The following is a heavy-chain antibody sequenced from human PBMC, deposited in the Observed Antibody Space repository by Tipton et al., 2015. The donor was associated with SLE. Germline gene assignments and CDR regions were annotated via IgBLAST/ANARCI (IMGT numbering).Heavy chain of an antibody. CDR2: IYYSGST. Sequence: TLSLTCTVSGGSISSYYWSWIRQPSGKGLEWIGYIYYSGSTNYNPSLKSRVTISVDTSKNQFSLKLSSVTAADTAVYYCARADTASAFDIWGQGTMVTVSS. CDR3: ARADTASAFDI. D-gene: IGHD2-2*02. CDR1: GGSISSYY. V-gene: IGHV4-59*01. J-gene: IGHJ3*02.